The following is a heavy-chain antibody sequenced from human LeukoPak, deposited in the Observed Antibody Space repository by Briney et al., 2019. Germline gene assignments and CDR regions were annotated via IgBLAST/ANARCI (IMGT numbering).Heavy chain of an antibody. CDR2: INSGGTT. D-gene: IGHD4-17*01. CDR1: GFIVSGNY. J-gene: IGHJ5*02. CDR3: ARVFAGGDYVPIWFDP. V-gene: IGHV3-53*01. Sequence: GGSLRLSCAASGFIVSGNYMNWVRQPPGRGLEWVSIINSGGTTYYADSVKGRFTISRDDSKNTLFLQVNNLRAKDTAVYYCARVFAGGDYVPIWFDPWGQGTLVTVSS.